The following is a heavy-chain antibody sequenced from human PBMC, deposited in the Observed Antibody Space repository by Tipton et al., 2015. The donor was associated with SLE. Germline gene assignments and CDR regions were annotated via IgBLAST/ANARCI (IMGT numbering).Heavy chain of an antibody. CDR3: AGIAPFYDSSSGFYPATMNV. J-gene: IGHJ6*03. CDR1: DGSISDYY. CDR2: IYASGST. Sequence: TLSLTCTVSDGSISDYYWTWIRQPAGEGLEWIGRIYASGSTNYNPSLRSRVTISVNTSKKQFSLRVSSVTAADTALYYCAGIAPFYDSSSGFYPATMNVWGKGTTVTVSS. D-gene: IGHD3-3*01. V-gene: IGHV4-4*07.